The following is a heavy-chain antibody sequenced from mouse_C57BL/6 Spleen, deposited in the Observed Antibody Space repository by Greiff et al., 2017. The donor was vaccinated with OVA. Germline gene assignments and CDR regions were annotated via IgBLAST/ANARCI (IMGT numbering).Heavy chain of an antibody. J-gene: IGHJ4*01. CDR2: ISDGGSYT. V-gene: IGHV5-4*01. CDR1: GFTFSSYA. Sequence: EVMLVESGGGLVKPGGSLKLSCAASGFTFSSYAMSWVRQTPEKRLEWVATISDGGSYTYYPDNVKGRFTISRDNAKNNLYLQMSHLKSEDTAMNDGARDSYDYDVGAMDDWGQGTSGTVAS. CDR3: ARDSYDYDVGAMDD. D-gene: IGHD2-4*01.